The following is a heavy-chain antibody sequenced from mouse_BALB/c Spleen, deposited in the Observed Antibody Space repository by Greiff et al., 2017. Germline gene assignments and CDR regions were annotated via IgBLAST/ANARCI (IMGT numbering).Heavy chain of an antibody. J-gene: IGHJ4*01. Sequence: VQLQESGPGLVAPSQSLSITCAVSGFSLTSYAVHWVRQPPGKGLEWLGAIWAGGSTNYNSALMSRLSISKDNSKSQYFLKMKRLQTDDTAIYYCPRGLGMDYWGQGTSVTVSS. CDR3: PRGLGMDY. CDR1: GFSLTSYA. D-gene: IGHD3-3*01. CDR2: IWAGGST. V-gene: IGHV2-9*02.